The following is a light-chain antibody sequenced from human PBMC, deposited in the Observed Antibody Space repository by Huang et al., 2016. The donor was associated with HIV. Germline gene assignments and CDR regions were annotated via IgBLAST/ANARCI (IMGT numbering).Light chain of an antibody. Sequence: ERVMTQSPATVSLSPGERATLSCRASLSVSTNLAWYQQIPGQAPRLLIYGASTRATGIPARFSGGGSVAEFTLTISSLQSEDFAVYYCQQYDNWPLTFGGGTKVQIK. CDR2: GAS. V-gene: IGKV3-15*01. CDR3: QQYDNWPLT. J-gene: IGKJ4*01. CDR1: LSVSTN.